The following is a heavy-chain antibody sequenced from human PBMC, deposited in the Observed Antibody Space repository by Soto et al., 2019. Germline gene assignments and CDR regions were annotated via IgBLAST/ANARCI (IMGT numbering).Heavy chain of an antibody. D-gene: IGHD3-10*01. CDR3: ARTRMVRGVTYYYYYYYMDV. J-gene: IGHJ6*03. Sequence: PSETLSLTCAVYGGSFSGYYWSWIRQPPGKGLEWIGYIYYSGSTNYNPSLKSRVTISVDTSKNQFSLKLSSVTAADTAVYYCARTRMVRGVTYYYYYYYMDVWGKGTTVTVSS. V-gene: IGHV4-59*08. CDR2: IYYSGST. CDR1: GGSFSGYY.